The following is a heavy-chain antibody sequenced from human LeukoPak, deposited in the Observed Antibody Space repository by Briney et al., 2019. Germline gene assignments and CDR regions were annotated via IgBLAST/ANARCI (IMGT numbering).Heavy chain of an antibody. CDR1: GGSFSGYY. D-gene: IGHD3-3*01. CDR2: INHSGST. CDR3: ARELGFWSGYFDY. J-gene: IGHJ4*02. V-gene: IGHV4-34*01. Sequence: PSETLSLTCAVYGGSFSGYYWSWIRQPPGKGLEWIGEINHSGSTNYNPSLKSRVTISVDTSKNQFSLKLSSVTAADTAVYYCARELGFWSGYFDYWGQGTLVTVSS.